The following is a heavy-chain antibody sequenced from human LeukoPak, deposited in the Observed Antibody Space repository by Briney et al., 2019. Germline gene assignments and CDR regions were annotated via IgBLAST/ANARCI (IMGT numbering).Heavy chain of an antibody. V-gene: IGHV1-2*02. Sequence: ASVKVSCKASGYTFIGYYIHWVRQAPGEGLEWMIWINLNSCGTNYAEKLQGRVTMTRDTSISTAYMELSRLTSEDTAVYYCARTGEGAGWGYWGQGTLVTV. CDR1: GYTFIGYY. CDR2: INLNSCGT. D-gene: IGHD1-26*01. CDR3: ARTGEGAGWGY. J-gene: IGHJ4*02.